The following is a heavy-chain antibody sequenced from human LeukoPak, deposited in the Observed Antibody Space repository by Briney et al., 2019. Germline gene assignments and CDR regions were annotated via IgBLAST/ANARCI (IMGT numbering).Heavy chain of an antibody. V-gene: IGHV4-59*08. Sequence: SETLSLTCSVSGGSITSYYWSWIRQPPGKGLEWIGSIHYSGSTTYNPSLKSRVTISVDTSKNQFSLKLSSVTAADTAVYYCARRLGGTSTGFDYWGQGTLVTVSS. J-gene: IGHJ4*02. CDR2: IHYSGST. CDR3: ARRLGGTSTGFDY. D-gene: IGHD2-2*01. CDR1: GGSITSYY.